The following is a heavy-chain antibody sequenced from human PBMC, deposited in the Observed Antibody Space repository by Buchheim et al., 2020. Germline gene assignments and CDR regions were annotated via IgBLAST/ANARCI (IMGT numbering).Heavy chain of an antibody. D-gene: IGHD3-22*01. J-gene: IGHJ4*02. CDR3: ARDSGYYDSSGYDE. CDR2: ISHDGSNK. V-gene: IGHV3-30*04. Sequence: QVQLVESGGGVVQPGRSLRLSCAASGFTFSSYAMHWVRQAPGKGLEWVAVISHDGSNKYYADSVKGRFTISRDNSKNTLYLQMNSLRAEDTAVYYCARDSGYYDSSGYDEWGQGTL. CDR1: GFTFSSYA.